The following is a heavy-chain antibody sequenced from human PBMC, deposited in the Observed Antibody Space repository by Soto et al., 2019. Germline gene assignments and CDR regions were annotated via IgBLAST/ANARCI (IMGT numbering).Heavy chain of an antibody. J-gene: IGHJ6*02. CDR2: ISSSSSTI. CDR1: GFPFSSFT. Sequence: EVQLVESGGGLVQPGGPLRLSCAASGFPFSSFTMNWFRQAPGKGLEWFSYISSSSSTIYNADSVKGRFTISRDNPKNSLYLQMNSLRAEDTAVYYCARDRGMDVWGQGTTVTVSS. CDR3: ARDRGMDV. V-gene: IGHV3-48*01.